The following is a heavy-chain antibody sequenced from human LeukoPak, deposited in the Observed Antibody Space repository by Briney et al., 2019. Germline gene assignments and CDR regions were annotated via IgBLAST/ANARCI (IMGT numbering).Heavy chain of an antibody. D-gene: IGHD3-10*01. CDR1: GYTLTELS. CDR2: FDPEDGET. V-gene: IGHV1-24*01. CDR3: ARGINYYGSGSRYYFDY. J-gene: IGHJ4*02. Sequence: ASVKVSCKVSGYTLTELSMHWVRQAPGKGLEWMGGFDPEDGETIYSQKFQGRVTMTEDTSADTAYMELSSLRSEDTAVYYCARGINYYGSGSRYYFDYWGQGTLVTVSS.